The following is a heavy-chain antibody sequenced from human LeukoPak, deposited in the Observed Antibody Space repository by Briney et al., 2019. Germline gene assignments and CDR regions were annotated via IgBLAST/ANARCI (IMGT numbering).Heavy chain of an antibody. D-gene: IGHD2-2*01. V-gene: IGHV3-30*14. CDR2: ISFDGSDK. CDR3: ARERRYCSSTSCPASAFDI. J-gene: IGHJ3*02. CDR1: GFIFSSYM. Sequence: GGSLRLSCAVSGFIFSSYMMHWVRQAPGKGLECVAVISFDGSDKDYADPVKGRFTISRDNSKNTLYLQMNSLRAEDTAVYYCARERRYCSSTSCPASAFDIWGQGTMVTVSS.